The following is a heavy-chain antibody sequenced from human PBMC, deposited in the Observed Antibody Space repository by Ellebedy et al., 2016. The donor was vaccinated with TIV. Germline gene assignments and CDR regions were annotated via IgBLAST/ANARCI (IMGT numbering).Heavy chain of an antibody. Sequence: GESLKISCAASGFSFRSYWMSWVRQAPGKGLEWVANIYQDGSDQYYVDSVKGRFTISRDNAKNPLFLQMNSLRVEDTAVYYCARRGSYGDYAVQVNSWFDSWGRGTLVTVSS. J-gene: IGHJ5*01. V-gene: IGHV3-7*01. D-gene: IGHD4-17*01. CDR1: GFSFRSYW. CDR2: IYQDGSDQ. CDR3: ARRGSYGDYAVQVNSWFDS.